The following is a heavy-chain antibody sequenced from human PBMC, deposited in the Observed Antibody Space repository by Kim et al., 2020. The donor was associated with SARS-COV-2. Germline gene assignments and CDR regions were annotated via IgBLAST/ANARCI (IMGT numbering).Heavy chain of an antibody. CDR3: ARDLWEVKVPAGFYF. J-gene: IGHJ4*01. D-gene: IGHD1-26*01. Sequence: GGSLRLSCAASGFTFSTCGMHWVRQAPGKGLEWVASISYHGGDINYADSVKGRFTISRDNSKNKLHLQMNSLRTEDTAVYYCARDLWEVKVPAGFYFWG. CDR1: GFTFSTCG. CDR2: ISYHGGDI. V-gene: IGHV3-30*03.